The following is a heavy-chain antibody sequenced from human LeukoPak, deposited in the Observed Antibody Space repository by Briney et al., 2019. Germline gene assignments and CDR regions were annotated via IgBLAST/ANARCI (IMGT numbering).Heavy chain of an antibody. CDR1: GYSISSGYY. V-gene: IGHV4-38-2*02. Sequence: SETLSLTCTVSGYSISSGYYWGWIRQHPGKGLEWIGYIYYSGSTYYNPSLKSRVTISVDRSKNQFSLKLSSVTAADTAVYYCARVMSWDGYFDYWGQGTLVTVSS. J-gene: IGHJ4*02. D-gene: IGHD1-26*01. CDR2: IYYSGST. CDR3: ARVMSWDGYFDY.